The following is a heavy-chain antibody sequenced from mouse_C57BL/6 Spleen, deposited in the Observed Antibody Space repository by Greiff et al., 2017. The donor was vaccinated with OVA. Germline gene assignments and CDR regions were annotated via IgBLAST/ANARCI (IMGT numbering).Heavy chain of an antibody. CDR3: ARANWDYFDY. D-gene: IGHD4-1*01. Sequence: EVHLVESGGGLLQPGGSLSLSCAASGFTFTDYYMSWVRQPPGKALEWLGFIRNKANGYTTEYSASVKGRFTISRDNSQSILYLQMNALRAEDSATYYCARANWDYFDYWGQGTTLTVSS. CDR1: GFTFTDYY. J-gene: IGHJ2*01. CDR2: IRNKANGYTT. V-gene: IGHV7-3*01.